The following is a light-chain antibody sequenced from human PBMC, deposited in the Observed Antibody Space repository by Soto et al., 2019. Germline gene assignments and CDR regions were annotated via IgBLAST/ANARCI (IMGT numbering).Light chain of an antibody. CDR3: QQRSNWPPV. J-gene: IGKJ4*01. Sequence: DIVLTQSPGTLSLSPGERATLSCRASQSVSSNYLAWYQQQPGQAPRLLIYDASNRATGIPARFSGSGSGTDFTLTISSLEPEDFAVYYCQQRSNWPPVFGGGTKVDI. V-gene: IGKV3-11*01. CDR1: QSVSSNY. CDR2: DAS.